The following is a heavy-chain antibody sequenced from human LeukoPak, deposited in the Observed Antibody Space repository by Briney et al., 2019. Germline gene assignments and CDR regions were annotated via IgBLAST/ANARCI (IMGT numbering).Heavy chain of an antibody. V-gene: IGHV3-74*01. CDR3: ATKQWLAPPPDS. CDR1: GFTFSKYR. Sequence: GGSLRLSCAASGFTFSKYRMLWVRQAPGKGLESVSRINTDGTVTTYADSVKGRFTVSRDNADNTMFLQMNSVRDEDTAVYYCATKQWLAPPPDSWGQGTPGTVSS. D-gene: IGHD6-19*01. CDR2: INTDGTVT. J-gene: IGHJ4*02.